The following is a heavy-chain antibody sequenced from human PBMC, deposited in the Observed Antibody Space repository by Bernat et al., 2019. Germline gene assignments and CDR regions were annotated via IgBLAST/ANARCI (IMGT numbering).Heavy chain of an antibody. CDR3: ARNGEYSGYDHTNGFDY. CDR1: GGSISSSNW. Sequence: QVQLQESGPGLVKPSGTLSLTCAVSGGSISSSNWWSWVRQPPGKGLEWIGEIYLSGSTNYNPSLKSRVTISVDKSKNQFSLKLSSVTAADTAVYYCARNGEYSGYDHTNGFDYWGQGTLVTVSS. V-gene: IGHV4-4*02. CDR2: IYLSGST. D-gene: IGHD5-12*01. J-gene: IGHJ4*02.